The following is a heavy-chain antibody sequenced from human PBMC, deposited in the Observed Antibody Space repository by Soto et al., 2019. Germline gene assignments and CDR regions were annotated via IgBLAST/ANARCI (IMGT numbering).Heavy chain of an antibody. CDR1: GGSISSYY. V-gene: IGHV4-59*01. CDR2: ISYSGDT. J-gene: IGHJ4*02. D-gene: IGHD6-6*01. CDR3: ARLGYSSSAHYLDY. Sequence: PSETLSLTCTVSGGSISSYYWTWIRQPPGKGLEWIGYISYSGDTNYDPSLKSRVTMSVDTSKNHFSLKLSPVTAADTAVYYCARLGYSSSAHYLDYWGQGTLVTVSS.